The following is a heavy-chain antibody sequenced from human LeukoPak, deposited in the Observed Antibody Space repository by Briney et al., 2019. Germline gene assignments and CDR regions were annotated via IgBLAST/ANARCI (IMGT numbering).Heavy chain of an antibody. J-gene: IGHJ4*02. CDR3: AIGSRDSRLDY. CDR2: ISPNSGDT. D-gene: IGHD2-15*01. CDR1: GYTFTGYY. V-gene: IGHV1-2*02. Sequence: ASVKVSCKASGYTFTGYYIHWVRQAPGQGLEWMGWISPNSGDTNYAQKFQGKVTMTRDTSITTAYLEVSRLRSDDTAVYFCAIGSRDSRLDYWGQGTLVTVSS.